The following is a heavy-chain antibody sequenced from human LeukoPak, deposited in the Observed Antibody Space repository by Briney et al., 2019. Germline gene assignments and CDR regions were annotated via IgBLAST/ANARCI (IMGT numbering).Heavy chain of an antibody. D-gene: IGHD1-26*01. Sequence: GGSLRLSCAASGFTFSSYAMTWVRQAPGKGLERVSAISGSGGSTYYADSVKGRFTISRDNSKNTLYLQMNSLRAEDTAVYYCAKGGGSYSTPLDYWGQGTLVTVSS. V-gene: IGHV3-23*01. J-gene: IGHJ4*02. CDR1: GFTFSSYA. CDR2: ISGSGGST. CDR3: AKGGGSYSTPLDY.